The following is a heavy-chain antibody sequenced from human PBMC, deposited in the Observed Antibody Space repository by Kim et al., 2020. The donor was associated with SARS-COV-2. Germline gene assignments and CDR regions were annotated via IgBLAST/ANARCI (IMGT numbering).Heavy chain of an antibody. J-gene: IGHJ4*02. CDR2: INHSGST. Sequence: SETLSLTCAVYGGSFSGYYWSWIRQPPGKGLEWIGEINHSGSTNYNPSLKSRVTISVDTSKNQFSLKLSSVTAADTAVYYCARGTVDTAMVRQAKKNPNFDYWGQGTLVTVSS. CDR1: GGSFSGYY. V-gene: IGHV4-34*01. D-gene: IGHD5-18*01. CDR3: ARGTVDTAMVRQAKKNPNFDY.